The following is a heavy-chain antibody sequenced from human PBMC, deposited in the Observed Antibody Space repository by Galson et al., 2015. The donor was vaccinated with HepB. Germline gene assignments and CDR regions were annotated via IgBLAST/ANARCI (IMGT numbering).Heavy chain of an antibody. V-gene: IGHV1-58*02. CDR1: GFTFTSSA. J-gene: IGHJ3*02. D-gene: IGHD1-7*01. Sequence: SVKVSCKASGFTFTSSAMQWVRQARGQRLEWIGWIVVGSGNTNYAQKFQERVTITRDMSTSTAYMELSSLRSEDTAVYYCAAYGRRNYTFHIWGQGTMVTVSS. CDR2: IVVGSGNT. CDR3: AAYGRRNYTFHI.